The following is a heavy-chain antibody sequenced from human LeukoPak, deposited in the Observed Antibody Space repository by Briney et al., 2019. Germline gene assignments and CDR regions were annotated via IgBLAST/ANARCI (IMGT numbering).Heavy chain of an antibody. CDR3: PTDAIGWLPYEYYFDY. Sequence: GGSLRLSCAASGFTFSNAWMSWVRQAPGKGLEWVGRIKSKTDGGTTDYAAPVKGRFTISRDDSKNTLYLQMNSLKTEDTAVYYCPTDAIGWLPYEYYFDYGAQETLVTVPS. CDR2: IKSKTDGGTT. V-gene: IGHV3-15*01. CDR1: GFTFSNAW. D-gene: IGHD3-22*01. J-gene: IGHJ4*02.